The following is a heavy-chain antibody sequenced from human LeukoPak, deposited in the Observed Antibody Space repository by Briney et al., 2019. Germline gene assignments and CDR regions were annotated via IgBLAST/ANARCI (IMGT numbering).Heavy chain of an antibody. CDR3: ARDWGIAAAEGY. CDR1: GFTFRSYG. CDR2: ISGSGDST. J-gene: IGHJ4*02. D-gene: IGHD6-13*01. V-gene: IGHV3-23*01. Sequence: GGSLRLSCAASGFTFRSYGMTWVRQAPGKGLEWVSAISGSGDSTYYADSVKGRFTISRDNAKNSLYLQMDSLRAEDTAVYYCARDWGIAAAEGYWGQGTLVTVSS.